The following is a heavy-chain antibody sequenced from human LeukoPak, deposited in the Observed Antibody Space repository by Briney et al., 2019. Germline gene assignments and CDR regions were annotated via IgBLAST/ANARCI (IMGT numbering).Heavy chain of an antibody. CDR2: FDPEDGET. V-gene: IGHV1-24*01. J-gene: IGHJ3*02. CDR3: ARTYCSGGSCYSLAPENAFDI. CDR1: GYTLTELS. D-gene: IGHD2-15*01. Sequence: GASVKVSCKVSGYTLTELSMHWVRQAPGKGLEWMGGFDPEDGETIYAQKFQGRVTITADKSTSTAYMELSSLRSEDTAVYYCARTYCSGGSCYSLAPENAFDIWGQGTMVTVSS.